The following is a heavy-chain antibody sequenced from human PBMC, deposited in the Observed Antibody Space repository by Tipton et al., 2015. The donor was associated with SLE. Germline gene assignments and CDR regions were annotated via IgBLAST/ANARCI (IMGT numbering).Heavy chain of an antibody. V-gene: IGHV4-4*02. J-gene: IGHJ3*01. Sequence: SLRLSCAVSGASISGSSWWSWVRQPPGKGLEWIGEIYHSGSTTYTNYNPSLKRRVTISVDNSKNQFSLNLNSVTAADTAVYYCARHRGYDYYGSGSNRPFDVWGQGTMVTVSS. CDR3: ARHRGYDYYGSGSNRPFDV. D-gene: IGHD3-10*01. CDR1: GASISGSSW. CDR2: IYHSGSTTYT.